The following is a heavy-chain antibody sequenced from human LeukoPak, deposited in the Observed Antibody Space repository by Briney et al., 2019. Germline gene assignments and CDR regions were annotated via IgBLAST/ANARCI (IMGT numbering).Heavy chain of an antibody. CDR2: IYYSGST. D-gene: IGHD6-13*01. J-gene: IGHJ5*02. Sequence: SETLSLTCTVSGGSISSYYWSWIRQPPGKGLEWIGYIYYSGSTNYNPSLKSRVTISVDTSKNQFSLKLSSVTAADTAVYYCARHNSSTWASWFDPWGQGTLVTVSS. V-gene: IGHV4-59*08. CDR1: GGSISSYY. CDR3: ARHNSSTWASWFDP.